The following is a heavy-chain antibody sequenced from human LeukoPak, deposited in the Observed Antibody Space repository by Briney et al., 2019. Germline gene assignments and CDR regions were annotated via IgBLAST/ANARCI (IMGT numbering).Heavy chain of an antibody. CDR1: GYTFTSYA. D-gene: IGHD3-10*01. CDR2: INTNTGNP. J-gene: IGHJ4*02. V-gene: IGHV7-4-1*02. CDR3: ARVSGAITMVRGVKIDY. Sequence: ASVKVSCKASGYTFTSYAMNWVRQAPGQGLEWMGWINTNTGNPTYAQGFTGQFVFSLDTSVSTAYLQISSLKAEDTAVYYCARVSGAITMVRGVKIDYWGQGTLVTVSS.